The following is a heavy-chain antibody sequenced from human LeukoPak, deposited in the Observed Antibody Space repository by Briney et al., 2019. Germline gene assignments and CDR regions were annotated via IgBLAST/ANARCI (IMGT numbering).Heavy chain of an antibody. CDR2: IWYDGSNK. CDR1: GFTFSSYG. CDR3: ARTVGATSPFDY. Sequence: PGGSLRLSCAASGFTFSSYGMHWVRQAPGKGLEWVAVIWYDGSNKYYADSVKGRFTISRDNSKNTLYLQMNSLRAEDTAVYYCARTVGATSPFDYWGQGTLVTVSS. D-gene: IGHD1-26*01. V-gene: IGHV3-33*01. J-gene: IGHJ4*02.